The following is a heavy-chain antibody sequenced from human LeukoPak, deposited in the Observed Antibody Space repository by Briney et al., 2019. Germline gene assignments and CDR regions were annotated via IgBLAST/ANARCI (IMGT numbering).Heavy chain of an antibody. V-gene: IGHV4-4*07. D-gene: IGHD3-16*01. CDR3: ARGIRMGYYYYGMDV. CDR2: IYTSGST. CDR1: GGSISSYY. Sequence: PSETLSLTCTVSGGSISSYYWSWIRQPAGKGLEWIGRIYTSGSTNYNPSLKSRVTISVDTSKNQFSLKLSSVTAADTAVYYCARGIRMGYYYYGMDVWGQGTTVTVSS. J-gene: IGHJ6*02.